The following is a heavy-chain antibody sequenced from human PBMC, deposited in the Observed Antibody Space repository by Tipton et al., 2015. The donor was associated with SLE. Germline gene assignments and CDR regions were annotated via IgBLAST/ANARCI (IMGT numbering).Heavy chain of an antibody. CDR1: GSSISNYY. J-gene: IGHJ3*02. D-gene: IGHD2-2*01. CDR2: VHTSGST. Sequence: TLSLTCTVSGSSISNYYWSWIRQSAGKGLEWIGRVHTSGSTSYNPSLQSRLTMSLDTSNNQLYLRLSSVTAADTALYYCVRVIVPASRGASDIWGQGTMVTVSS. CDR3: VRVIVPASRGASDI. V-gene: IGHV4-4*07.